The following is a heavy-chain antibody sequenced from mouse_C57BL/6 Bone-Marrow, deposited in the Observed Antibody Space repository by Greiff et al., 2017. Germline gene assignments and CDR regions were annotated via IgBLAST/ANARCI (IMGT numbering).Heavy chain of an antibody. CDR2: IYPRSGNT. J-gene: IGHJ3*01. V-gene: IGHV1-81*01. D-gene: IGHD2-3*01. CDR3: ARLGEYDGYDAWFAY. Sequence: VQLQQSGAELARPGASVKLSCKASGYTFTSYGISWVKQRTGQGLEWIGEIYPRSGNTYYNEKFKGKATLTADKSSSTAYMELRGLTSEDSAVYFCARLGEYDGYDAWFAYWGQGTLVTVSA. CDR1: GYTFTSYG.